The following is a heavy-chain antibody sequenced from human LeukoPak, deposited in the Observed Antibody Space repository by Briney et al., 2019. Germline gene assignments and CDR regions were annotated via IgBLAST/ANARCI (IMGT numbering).Heavy chain of an antibody. CDR3: ASQTYYDSWSGYYYYYMDV. CDR1: GFTFSSYW. CDR2: IKQDGSEK. V-gene: IGHV3-7*01. Sequence: PGGSLRLSCAASGFTFSSYWMSWVRQAPGKGLEWVSNIKQDGSEKYYVDSVKGRFTISRDNAKNSLYLQMNSLRAEDTAVYYCASQTYYDSWSGYYYYYMDVWGTGTTVTVSS. D-gene: IGHD3-3*01. J-gene: IGHJ6*03.